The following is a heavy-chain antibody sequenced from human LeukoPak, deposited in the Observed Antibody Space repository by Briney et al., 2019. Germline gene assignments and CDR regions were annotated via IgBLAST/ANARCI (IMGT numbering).Heavy chain of an antibody. CDR2: MSSRGYPT. J-gene: IGHJ4*02. CDR3: ARVGIALTSPFDY. Sequence: GGSLRLSCLASGFTFSDYYMSWVRQAPGKGLEWISYMSSRGYPTYYAESVKGRFTISRDNTKNTLYLQMHNLRTDDTAVYFCARVGIALTSPFDYWGLGTLVAVSS. CDR1: GFTFSDYY. D-gene: IGHD1-1*01. V-gene: IGHV3-11*01.